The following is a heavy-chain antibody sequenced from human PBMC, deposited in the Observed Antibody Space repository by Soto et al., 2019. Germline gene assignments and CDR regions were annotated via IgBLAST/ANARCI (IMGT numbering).Heavy chain of an antibody. Sequence: SETLSLTCTVSGGSISSYYWSWIRQPAGKGLEWIGRIYTSGSTNYNPSLKSRVTMSVDTSKNQFSLKLLSVTAADTAVYYCARAVGYCSSTSCYTWFDPWGQGTLVTVSS. J-gene: IGHJ5*02. D-gene: IGHD2-2*02. V-gene: IGHV4-4*07. CDR2: IYTSGST. CDR3: ARAVGYCSSTSCYTWFDP. CDR1: GGSISSYY.